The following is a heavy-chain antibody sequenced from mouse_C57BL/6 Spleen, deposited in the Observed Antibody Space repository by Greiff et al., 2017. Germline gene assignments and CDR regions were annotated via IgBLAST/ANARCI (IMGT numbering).Heavy chain of an antibody. CDR3: GGTDAMDY. J-gene: IGHJ4*01. D-gene: IGHD2-14*01. Sequence: VQLQQPGAELVKPGASVKLSCKASGYTFTSYWMHWVKQRPGQGLEWIGMINPISGSTNYNEKFNSKATLTVDKSASTAYMQLSSLTSEDSAVYYCGGTDAMDYWGQGTSVTVSS. CDR1: GYTFTSYW. V-gene: IGHV1-64*01. CDR2: INPISGST.